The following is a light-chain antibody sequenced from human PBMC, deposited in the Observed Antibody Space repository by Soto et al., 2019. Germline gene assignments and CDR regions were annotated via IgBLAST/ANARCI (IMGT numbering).Light chain of an antibody. V-gene: IGLV2-14*01. J-gene: IGLJ2*01. CDR1: SSDVGGYNY. CDR3: SSYTSSSTLYVV. Sequence: QSALTQPASVSGSPRQSITISCTGTSSDVGGYNYVSWYQQHPGKAPKLMIYEVSNRPSGVSNRFSGSKSGNTASLTISGLQAEDEADYYCSSYTSSSTLYVVFGGGTKVTVL. CDR2: EVS.